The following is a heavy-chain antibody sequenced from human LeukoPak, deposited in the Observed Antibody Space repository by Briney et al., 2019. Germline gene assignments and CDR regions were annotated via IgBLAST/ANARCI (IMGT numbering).Heavy chain of an antibody. J-gene: IGHJ3*02. Sequence: SETLSLTCTVSGGSISSYYWSWIRQPPGKGLEWIGYIYYSGSTNYNPSLKTRVTISVDTSKNQFSLKLRSVTAADTAVYYCARGLDSGYYYDSSGYPAAFDIWGQGTMVTVSS. V-gene: IGHV4-59*01. CDR1: GGSISSYY. D-gene: IGHD3-22*01. CDR3: ARGLDSGYYYDSSGYPAAFDI. CDR2: IYYSGST.